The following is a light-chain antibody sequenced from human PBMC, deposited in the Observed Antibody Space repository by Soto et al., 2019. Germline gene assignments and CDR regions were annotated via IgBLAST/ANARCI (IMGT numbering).Light chain of an antibody. Sequence: QSALTQPASVSGFPGQSITISCTGTTSDLGAYNYVSWYQQHPGKAPKLLIYSTNQRPSGVPDRISGSKSGTSATLAISGLRFEDEADYYCAVWDDSLSGWVFGGGTKLTVL. CDR2: STN. CDR1: TSDLGAYNY. V-gene: IGLV1-47*02. CDR3: AVWDDSLSGWV. J-gene: IGLJ3*02.